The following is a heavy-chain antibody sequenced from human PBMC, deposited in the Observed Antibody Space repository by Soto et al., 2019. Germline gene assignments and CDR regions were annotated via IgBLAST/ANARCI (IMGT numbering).Heavy chain of an antibody. Sequence: GGSLRLSCAASGFTFSSYWMSWVRQAPGKGLEWVANIKQDGSEKYYVDSVKGRFTISRDNAKNSLYLQMNSLRAEDTAVYYCARDLPAEYQLLTVSAFDIWGQGTMVTVSS. D-gene: IGHD2-2*01. CDR2: IKQDGSEK. V-gene: IGHV3-7*01. J-gene: IGHJ3*02. CDR3: ARDLPAEYQLLTVSAFDI. CDR1: GFTFSSYW.